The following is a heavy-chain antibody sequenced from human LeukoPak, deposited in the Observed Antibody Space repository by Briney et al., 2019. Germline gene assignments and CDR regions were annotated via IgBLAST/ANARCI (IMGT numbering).Heavy chain of an antibody. Sequence: PGRSLRLFCAASGFSFDDYATHWVRQGPGQGLEWVSGISWNSGSIGSAASVKGRFATSRDNAKNSLYLQMNSLRAEDTALYYCAKDNYGSGSYYPSFFDTWGQGTLVTVSS. CDR3: AKDNYGSGSYYPSFFDT. CDR1: GFSFDDYA. J-gene: IGHJ5*02. D-gene: IGHD3-10*01. V-gene: IGHV3-9*01. CDR2: ISWNSGSI.